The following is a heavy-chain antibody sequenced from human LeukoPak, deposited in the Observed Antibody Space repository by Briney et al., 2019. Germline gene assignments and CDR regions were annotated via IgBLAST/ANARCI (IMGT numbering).Heavy chain of an antibody. CDR2: IYYSGST. Sequence: PSETLSLTCTVSGGSISSRDYFWGWIRQPPGKGLEWIVNIYYSGSTYYNPSLESRVTVSADTSKNQFSLRLSSVTAADTAVYYCARGEGGSGWYGYFDYWGQGTLVTVSS. J-gene: IGHJ4*02. V-gene: IGHV4-39*07. D-gene: IGHD6-19*01. CDR1: GGSISSRDYF. CDR3: ARGEGGSGWYGYFDY.